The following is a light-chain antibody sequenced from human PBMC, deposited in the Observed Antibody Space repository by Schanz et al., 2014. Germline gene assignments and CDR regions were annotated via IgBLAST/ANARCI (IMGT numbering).Light chain of an antibody. CDR2: GAS. J-gene: IGKJ1*01. V-gene: IGKV3-15*01. CDR1: QSVSVN. CDR3: QKYDSAPWT. Sequence: EIVMTQSPATLSVSPGERATLSCRASQSVSVNLAWYQHRPGQAPRLLIYGASTRATGIPARFSGRGSGTDFTLTISSLQPEDVATYYCQKYDSAPWTFGQGTKVEIK.